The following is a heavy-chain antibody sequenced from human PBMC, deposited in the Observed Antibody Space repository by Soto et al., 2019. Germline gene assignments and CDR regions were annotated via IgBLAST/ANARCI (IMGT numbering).Heavy chain of an antibody. CDR2: IYHSGST. V-gene: IGHV4-30-2*01. CDR3: ARGGDYYGSGSPLVFDY. D-gene: IGHD3-10*01. CDR1: GGYISGGGYS. Sequence: SETLSVTCAVAGGYISGGGYSWSWIRQPPGKGLEWIGYIYHSGSTYYNPSLKSRVTISVDRSKNQFSLKLSSVTAADTAVYYCARGGDYYGSGSPLVFDYWGHGTLVTVSS. J-gene: IGHJ4*01.